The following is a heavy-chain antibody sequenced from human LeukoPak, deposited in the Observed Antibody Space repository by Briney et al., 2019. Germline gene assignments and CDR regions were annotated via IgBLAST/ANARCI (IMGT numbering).Heavy chain of an antibody. CDR3: GKDIPYGGDY. CDR1: GFTVSSYA. J-gene: IGHJ4*02. D-gene: IGHD2-21*01. Sequence: PGGSLRLSCAASGFTVSSYAMSWVRQAPGKGLEWVSAITISGDTYSADSVEGRFIISRDNSKNTLYLQMNSLRAEDTAVYYCGKDIPYGGDYWGQGTLVLVSS. V-gene: IGHV3-23*01. CDR2: ITISGDT.